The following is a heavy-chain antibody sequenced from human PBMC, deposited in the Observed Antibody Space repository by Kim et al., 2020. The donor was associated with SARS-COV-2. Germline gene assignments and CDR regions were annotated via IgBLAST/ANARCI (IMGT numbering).Heavy chain of an antibody. D-gene: IGHD4-17*01. CDR2: ISSSSTK. CDR3: ATSSYGGNYVFDY. CDR1: GFTFSSYS. Sequence: GGSLRLSCAASGFTFSSYSMNWVRQAPGKGLEWVSFISSSSTKYYEASVKGRFTISRDNDKNSLHLQLNSMRAEDTAVYYCATSSYGGNYVFDYWVQDTL. V-gene: IGHV3-48*04. J-gene: IGHJ4*02.